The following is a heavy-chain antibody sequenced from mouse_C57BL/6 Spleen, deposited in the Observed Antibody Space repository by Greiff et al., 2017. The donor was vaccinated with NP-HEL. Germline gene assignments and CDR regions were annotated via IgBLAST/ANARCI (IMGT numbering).Heavy chain of an antibody. D-gene: IGHD2-3*01. J-gene: IGHJ3*01. CDR3: TREGEIYDGYFFAY. CDR2: ISSGGDYI. V-gene: IGHV5-9-1*02. Sequence: EVKVVESGEGLVKPGGSLKLSCAASGFTFSSYAMSWVRQTPEKRLEWVAYISSGGDYIYYADTVKGRFTISRDNARNTLYLQMSSLKSEDTAMYYCTREGEIYDGYFFAYWGQGTLVTVSA. CDR1: GFTFSSYA.